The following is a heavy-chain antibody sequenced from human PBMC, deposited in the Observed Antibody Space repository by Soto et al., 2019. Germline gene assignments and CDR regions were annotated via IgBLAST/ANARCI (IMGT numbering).Heavy chain of an antibody. J-gene: IGHJ5*02. D-gene: IGHD1-26*01. CDR3: AIQAWEPRSPFEP. CDR2: ISYDGAIT. CDR1: GKTFGGFG. V-gene: IGHV3-30*03. Sequence: ELVESGGGVVQPGGSLRLSCAPPGKTFGGFGLNGFPQPPAKGLEWVSSISYDGAITYYGDSVRGRFTISRDNSKDTVYLQMNSLRADDTAMYYCAIQAWEPRSPFEPWGQGALVTVSS.